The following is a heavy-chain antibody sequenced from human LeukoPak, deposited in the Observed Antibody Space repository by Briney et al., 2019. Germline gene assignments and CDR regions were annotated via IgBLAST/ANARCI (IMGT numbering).Heavy chain of an antibody. CDR1: GFTFTSSA. D-gene: IGHD2-15*01. Sequence: TSVKVSCKASGFTFTSSAMHWVRQARGQRLEWIGWIVVGSGNTNYAQKFQERVTITRDMSTSTAYMELSSLRSEDTAVYYCAASRGPLWWLEDWGQGTLVTVSS. J-gene: IGHJ4*02. CDR2: IVVGSGNT. CDR3: AASRGPLWWLED. V-gene: IGHV1-58*02.